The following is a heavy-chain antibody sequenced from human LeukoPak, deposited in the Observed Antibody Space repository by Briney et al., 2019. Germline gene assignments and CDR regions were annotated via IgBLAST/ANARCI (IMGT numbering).Heavy chain of an antibody. CDR1: GFSVSSKY. CDR3: ARGYGDYSYYAMDV. D-gene: IGHD4-17*01. Sequence: GGSLRLSCAASGFSVSSKYMSWVRQAPGKGLEWVSVIYSDGSTLYADSVKGRFTISRDNSKNTLCLQMNSLRAEDTAVYYCARGYGDYSYYAMDVWGQGTTVTVSS. J-gene: IGHJ6*02. V-gene: IGHV3-66*01. CDR2: IYSDGST.